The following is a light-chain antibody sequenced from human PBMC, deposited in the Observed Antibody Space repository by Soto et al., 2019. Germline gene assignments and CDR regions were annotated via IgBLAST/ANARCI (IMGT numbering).Light chain of an antibody. CDR2: GAS. J-gene: IGKJ5*01. CDR1: QSVSSSY. CDR3: QQYGSSHT. Sequence: IMLTQSPGTLSLSPGERATLSCRASQSVSSSYIAWYQQKPGQAPRLLIYGASSRATGIPDRFSGSGSGTDFSLTISRLEPEDFAVYYCQQYGSSHTFGQGTRLEIK. V-gene: IGKV3-20*01.